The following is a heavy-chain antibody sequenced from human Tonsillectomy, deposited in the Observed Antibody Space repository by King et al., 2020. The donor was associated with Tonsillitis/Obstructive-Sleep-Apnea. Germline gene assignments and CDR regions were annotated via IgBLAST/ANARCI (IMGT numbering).Heavy chain of an antibody. CDR2: IKSKSDGGTT. D-gene: IGHD3-3*01. CDR3: TAESSVIFGVVIPPR. V-gene: IGHV3-15*01. Sequence: EVQLVESGGGLVKPGGSLRLSCAASGFIFSNAWMSWVRQAPGKGLEWVGRIKSKSDGGTTDYAAPVQGRFTISRDDSKNTLFLQMNSLKTEDTAVYYCTAESSVIFGVVIPPRWGQGTLVTVSS. J-gene: IGHJ4*02. CDR1: GFIFSNAW.